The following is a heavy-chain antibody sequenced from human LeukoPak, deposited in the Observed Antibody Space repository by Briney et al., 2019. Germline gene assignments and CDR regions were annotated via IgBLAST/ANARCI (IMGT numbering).Heavy chain of an antibody. V-gene: IGHV3-21*01. CDR3: AGLKAVAATAGY. CDR1: GFTFSSYS. CDR2: ISSSSSYI. J-gene: IGHJ4*02. Sequence: GGSLRLSCAASGFTFSSYSMNWVRQAPGKGLEWVSSISSSSSYIYYADSVKGRFTISRDNSKNTLYLQMNSLRAEDTAVYYCAGLKAVAATAGYWGQGTLVTVSS. D-gene: IGHD6-19*01.